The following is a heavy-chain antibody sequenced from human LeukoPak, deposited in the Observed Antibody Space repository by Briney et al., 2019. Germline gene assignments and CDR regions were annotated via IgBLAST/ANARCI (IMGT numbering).Heavy chain of an antibody. CDR2: IIPIFGTA. V-gene: IGHV1-69*05. J-gene: IGHJ3*02. Sequence: ASVKVSCKASGGTFSSYAISWVRQAPGQGLEWMEGIIPIFGTANYAQKFQGRVTITTDESTSTAYMELSSLRSEDTAVYYCARDLRLAHAFDIWGQGTMVTVSS. CDR1: GGTFSSYA. D-gene: IGHD6-19*01. CDR3: ARDLRLAHAFDI.